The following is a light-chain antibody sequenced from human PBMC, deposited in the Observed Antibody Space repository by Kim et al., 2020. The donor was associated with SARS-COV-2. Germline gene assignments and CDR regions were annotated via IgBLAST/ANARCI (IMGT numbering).Light chain of an antibody. CDR2: DAS. V-gene: IGKV3-11*01. CDR1: QSIAFH. Sequence: EIVLNQSPGTLSLSPGERATLSCGASQSIAFHLAWYRQKPGQAPRLLIFDASNRATGIPARFSGRGSGTDFTLTISSLEPEDFGVYYCQQRSNWPITFGQGTRLEIK. J-gene: IGKJ5*01. CDR3: QQRSNWPIT.